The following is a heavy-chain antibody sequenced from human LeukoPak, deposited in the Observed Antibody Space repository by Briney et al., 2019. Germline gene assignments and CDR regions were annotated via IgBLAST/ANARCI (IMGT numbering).Heavy chain of an antibody. D-gene: IGHD3-3*01. J-gene: IGHJ4*02. V-gene: IGHV4-39*01. CDR2: IFHRGTT. Sequence: SETLSLTCTVSGGSISSNRYNWAWIRQSPGKGLEWIGSIFHRGTTYYNPSLKSRVTLSLDTSNNHFSVTLRSVTAADTAVYYCERHPNYDFWSGYSRVNYFDYWGQGTLVTVSS. CDR3: ERHPNYDFWSGYSRVNYFDY. CDR1: GGSISSNRYN.